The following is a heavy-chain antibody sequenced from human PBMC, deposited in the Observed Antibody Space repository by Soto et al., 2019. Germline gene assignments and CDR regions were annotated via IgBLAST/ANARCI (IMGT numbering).Heavy chain of an antibody. J-gene: IGHJ4*02. V-gene: IGHV3-23*01. CDR2: IGGSGGTT. CDR3: ARGGSRRLQLWFVFDY. D-gene: IGHD5-18*01. Sequence: EVQLLESGGGLVQPGGSLRLSCAASGFTFSTYGMNWVRQAPGKGLEWVSCIGGSGGTTFYADSVKGRFTISRDNSRNTLYLQMNSLRAEDTAVYYCARGGSRRLQLWFVFDYWGQGTLVTVSS. CDR1: GFTFSTYG.